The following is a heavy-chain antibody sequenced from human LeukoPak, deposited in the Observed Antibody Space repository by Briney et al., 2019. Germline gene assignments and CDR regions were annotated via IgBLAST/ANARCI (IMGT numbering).Heavy chain of an antibody. CDR1: GGSISSGGYY. CDR3: ARLKGGYCSSTSCYTLSVYYYGMDV. V-gene: IGHV4-61*08. Sequence: SETLSLTCAVSGGSISSGGYYWSWIRQPPGKGLEWIGYIYYSGSTNYNPSLKSRVTISVDTSKNQFSLKLSSVTAADTAVYYCARLKGGYCSSTSCYTLSVYYYGMDVWGQGTTVTVSS. CDR2: IYYSGST. D-gene: IGHD2-2*02. J-gene: IGHJ6*02.